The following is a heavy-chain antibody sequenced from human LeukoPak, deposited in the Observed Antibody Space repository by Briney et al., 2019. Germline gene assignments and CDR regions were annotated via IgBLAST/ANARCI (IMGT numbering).Heavy chain of an antibody. CDR1: GYSFTSHY. J-gene: IGHJ5*02. CDR2: INPSGSAT. V-gene: IGHV1-46*01. D-gene: IGHD3-16*01. Sequence: ASVKVSCKASGYSFTSHYMHWVRQAPGQGLEWMGLINPSGSATRYAQSFQGRVTMTRDLSTSTDYMELSSLRSDDTAVYFCARDISEGDYAWWFDPWGKGTLVTVAS. CDR3: ARDISEGDYAWWFDP.